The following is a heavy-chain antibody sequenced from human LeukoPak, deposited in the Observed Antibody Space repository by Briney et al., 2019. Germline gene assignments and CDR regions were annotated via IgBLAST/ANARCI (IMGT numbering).Heavy chain of an antibody. D-gene: IGHD2-15*01. CDR3: ARVRIRMDGVVVGWYMDV. CDR2: FYSGGST. CDR1: GFTFSSYA. J-gene: IGHJ6*03. V-gene: IGHV3-66*01. Sequence: GGSLRLSCAASGFTFSSYAMSWVRQAPGKGLEWVSGFYSGGSTSYADSVKGRFTISRDNSKNTLYLQMKSLRAEDTAVYYCARVRIRMDGVVVGWYMDVWGKGTTVIVSS.